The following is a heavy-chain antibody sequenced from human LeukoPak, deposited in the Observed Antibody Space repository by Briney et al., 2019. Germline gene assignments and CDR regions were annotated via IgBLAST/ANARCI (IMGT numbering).Heavy chain of an antibody. Sequence: GGSLRLSCAASGFTVSSNYMSWVRQAPGKGLEWVSVIDSGGSTYYADSVKGRFTISRDNSKNTLYLQMNSLRAEDTAVYYCASGIAAAGVLDYWGQGTLVTVSS. CDR2: IDSGGST. CDR3: ASGIAAAGVLDY. D-gene: IGHD6-13*01. V-gene: IGHV3-66*01. CDR1: GFTVSSNY. J-gene: IGHJ4*02.